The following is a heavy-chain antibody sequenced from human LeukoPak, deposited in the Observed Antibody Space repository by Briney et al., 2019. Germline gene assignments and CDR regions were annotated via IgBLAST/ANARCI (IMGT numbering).Heavy chain of an antibody. Sequence: ASVKVSCKASGYTFTGYYMHWVRQAPGQGLEWMGWINPNSGGTNYAQKFQGGVTMTRDTSISTAYMELSRLRSDDTAVYYCAREQNSYCSGGSCYSSPNFDYWGQGTLVTVSS. CDR3: AREQNSYCSGGSCYSSPNFDY. J-gene: IGHJ4*02. CDR1: GYTFTGYY. V-gene: IGHV1-2*02. D-gene: IGHD2-15*01. CDR2: INPNSGGT.